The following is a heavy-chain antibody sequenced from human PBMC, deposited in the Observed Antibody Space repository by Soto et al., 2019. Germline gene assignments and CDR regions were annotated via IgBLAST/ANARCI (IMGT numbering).Heavy chain of an antibody. CDR1: GFTFSIHE. V-gene: IGHV3-48*03. Sequence: WGSLRLSCAASGFTFSIHEVNWVRQAPGKGLEWVSYISSIGVATYYADSVKGRFTISRDNAKNSLYLQMNSLRAEDTAVYYCAREGRVGGIDYWGQGTPVTVSS. J-gene: IGHJ4*02. CDR3: AREGRVGGIDY. D-gene: IGHD6-19*01. CDR2: ISSIGVAT.